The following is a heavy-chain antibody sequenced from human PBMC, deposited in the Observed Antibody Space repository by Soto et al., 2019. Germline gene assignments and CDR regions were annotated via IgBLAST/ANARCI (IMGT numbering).Heavy chain of an antibody. J-gene: IGHJ4*02. CDR3: AKGSASSRPYYFDY. D-gene: IGHD5-18*01. CDR2: ISGSVGGT. V-gene: IGHV3-23*01. CDR1: GFTFSSYA. Sequence: GGSLRLSCAASGFTFSSYAMSWVRQAPGKGLEWVSAISGSVGGTYYADSVKGRFTISRDNSRNTLSLQMNSLRAEDTAVYYCAKGSASSRPYYFDYWGQGTLVTVSS.